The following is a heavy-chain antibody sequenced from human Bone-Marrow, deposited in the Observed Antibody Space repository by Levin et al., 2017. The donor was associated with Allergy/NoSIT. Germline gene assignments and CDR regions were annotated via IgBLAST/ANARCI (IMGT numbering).Heavy chain of an antibody. J-gene: IGHJ6*02. Sequence: PGGSLRLSCATSGFTFTTYAIHWVRQAPGKGLEWVAVIRYDGSNEYYADSVRGRFTISRDNSKNTLYLQMNSLRAEDTAVYYCARDSVQVVEPAPDDNNQPSLLMDVWGQGTTVIVSS. V-gene: IGHV3-33*01. CDR3: ARDSVQVVEPAPDDNNQPSLLMDV. CDR1: GFTFTTYA. D-gene: IGHD3-22*01. CDR2: IRYDGSNE.